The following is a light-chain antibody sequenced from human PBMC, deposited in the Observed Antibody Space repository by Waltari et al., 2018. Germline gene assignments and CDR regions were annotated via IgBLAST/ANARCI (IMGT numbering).Light chain of an antibody. Sequence: EIVLTQSPGTLSLSPGERTTLSCRASQSVSSNYLAWLQQKPGHAPRILIYGASNRATGIPDRFSGSGSGTDFTLTITRLEPEDFAVYFCQQYGSSPRITFGGGTKVEIK. J-gene: IGKJ4*01. CDR1: QSVSSNY. CDR2: GAS. V-gene: IGKV3-20*01. CDR3: QQYGSSPRIT.